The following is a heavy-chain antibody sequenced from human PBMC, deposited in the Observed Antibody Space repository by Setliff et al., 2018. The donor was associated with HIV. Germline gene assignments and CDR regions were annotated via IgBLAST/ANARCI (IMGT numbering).Heavy chain of an antibody. J-gene: IGHJ6*02. Sequence: GGSLRLSCAASGFTFSSYGMHWVRQAPGKGLEWVAVISYDGTNKYFADSVKGRFTISRDNPKNTLYLQMNSLRGDDTAMYYCAKDRHGDYFHYYGMDVWGQGTTVTVSS. V-gene: IGHV3-30*18. CDR3: AKDRHGDYFHYYGMDV. D-gene: IGHD4-17*01. CDR1: GFTFSSYG. CDR2: ISYDGTNK.